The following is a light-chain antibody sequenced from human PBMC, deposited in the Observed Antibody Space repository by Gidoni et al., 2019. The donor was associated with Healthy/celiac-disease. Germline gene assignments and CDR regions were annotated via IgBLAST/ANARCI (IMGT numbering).Light chain of an antibody. CDR1: SGSIASNY. Sequence: KFMLTQPHSVSESPGKTVTIACTRSSGSIASNYVQGYQQRPGSAPTTVISEDNQRPSGVPDRFSGSIDSSSNSASLTISGLKTEDEADYYCQSYDSSNVVFGGGTKLTVL. V-gene: IGLV6-57*03. CDR2: EDN. CDR3: QSYDSSNVV. J-gene: IGLJ2*01.